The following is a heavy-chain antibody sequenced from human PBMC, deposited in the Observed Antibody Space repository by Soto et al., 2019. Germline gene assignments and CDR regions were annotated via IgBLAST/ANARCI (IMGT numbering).Heavy chain of an antibody. D-gene: IGHD4-17*01. CDR2: IYYSGST. V-gene: IGHV4-30-4*01. J-gene: IGHJ5*02. CDR1: GGSISSGDYY. Sequence: SETLSLTCTVSGGSISSGDYYWSWIRQPPGKGLEWIGYIYYSGSTYYNPSLKSRVTISVDTSKNQFSLKLSSVTAADTAVYYCARASLRLNWFDPWGQGTLVTVSS. CDR3: ARASLRLNWFDP.